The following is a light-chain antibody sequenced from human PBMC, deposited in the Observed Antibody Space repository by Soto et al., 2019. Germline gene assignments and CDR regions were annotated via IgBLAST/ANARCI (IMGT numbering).Light chain of an antibody. Sequence: EIVMTQSPATLSVSPGERATLSCRASQSVSSNLAWYQQKPGQAPRLLIYGASTRATGIPARFSGSGSGTEFTLALCSLQSEDFAVYYCQQYNNWPPWTFGQGTKVEIK. CDR3: QQYNNWPPWT. J-gene: IGKJ1*01. CDR1: QSVSSN. V-gene: IGKV3-15*01. CDR2: GAS.